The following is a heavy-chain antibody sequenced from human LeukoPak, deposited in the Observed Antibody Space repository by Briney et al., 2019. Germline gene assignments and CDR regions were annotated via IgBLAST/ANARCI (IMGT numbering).Heavy chain of an antibody. V-gene: IGHV4-61*02. CDR3: ARDLSNYFDTGGSFDY. Sequence: SETLSLTCTVSGGSISSGSYYWSWIRQPAGKGLEWIGRIYTSGSTNYNPSLKSRVTISVDTSKNQFSLKLSSVAAADTAVYYCARDLSNYFDTGGSFDYWGPGTLVTVSS. CDR2: IYTSGST. CDR1: GGSISSGSYY. J-gene: IGHJ4*02. D-gene: IGHD3-22*01.